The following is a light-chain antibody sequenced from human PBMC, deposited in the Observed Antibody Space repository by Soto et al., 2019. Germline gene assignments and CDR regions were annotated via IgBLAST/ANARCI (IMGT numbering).Light chain of an antibody. CDR2: DVS. CDR3: SSYTSSGTPVV. Sequence: QSALTQPASVSGSPGQSITISCTGTSSDVGGYNYVSWYQQHPGKAPKLMIYDVSNRPSGVSNRFSGSKSGNTASLTISGLQAEDEGDYYCSSYTSSGTPVVFGGGTKVTVL. J-gene: IGLJ2*01. CDR1: SSDVGGYNY. V-gene: IGLV2-14*01.